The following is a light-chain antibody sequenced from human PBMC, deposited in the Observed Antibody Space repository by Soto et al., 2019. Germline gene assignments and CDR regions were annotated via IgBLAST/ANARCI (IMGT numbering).Light chain of an antibody. Sequence: QSALTQPRSVSGSPGQSVTISCTGTSSDVVSWYQQHPGKAPKLIIXXXXXXXXXXXXXXXXXXXXXTASLTISGLQAEXXXXXYCCSSAGGFTWVFGGGTKLTVL. V-gene: IGLV2-11*01. CDR3: CSSAGGFTWV. CDR2: XXX. CDR1: SSDV. J-gene: IGLJ3*02.